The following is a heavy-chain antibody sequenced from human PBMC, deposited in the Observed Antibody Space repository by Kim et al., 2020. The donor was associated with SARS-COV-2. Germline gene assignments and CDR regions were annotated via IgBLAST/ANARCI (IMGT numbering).Heavy chain of an antibody. D-gene: IGHD6-13*01. V-gene: IGHV3-33*01. Sequence: GGSLRLSCAASGFIFSRFGMHWVRQAPGKGLEWVAVIWYDGSNQYYADSVKGRFTISRDNSKNTLYLQMNSLRAEDTAVYYCATAAPAPHNHYYGMDVWGQGTTVTVSS. CDR1: GFIFSRFG. CDR3: ATAAPAPHNHYYGMDV. J-gene: IGHJ6*02. CDR2: IWYDGSNQ.